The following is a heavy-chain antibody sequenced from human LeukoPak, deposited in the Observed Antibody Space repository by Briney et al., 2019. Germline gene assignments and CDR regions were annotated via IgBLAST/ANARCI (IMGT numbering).Heavy chain of an antibody. CDR2: INPILGIA. D-gene: IGHD4-17*01. Sequence: ASVKVSCKASGGTFSSYAISWVRQAPGQGLEWMGRINPILGIANYAQKFQGRVTITADKSTSTAYMELSSLRSEDTAVYYCARVVSTGGRTPFDYWGQGTLVTVSS. J-gene: IGHJ4*02. CDR3: ARVVSTGGRTPFDY. CDR1: GGTFSSYA. V-gene: IGHV1-69*04.